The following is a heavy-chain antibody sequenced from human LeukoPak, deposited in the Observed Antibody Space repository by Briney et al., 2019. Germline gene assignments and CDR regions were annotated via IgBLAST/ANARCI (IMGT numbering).Heavy chain of an antibody. D-gene: IGHD6-13*01. V-gene: IGHV1-18*01. J-gene: IGHJ4*02. CDR3: AREKSSSWPFDY. CDR1: GYTFTSYG. CDR2: ISAYNGDT. Sequence: ASVKVSCKASGYTFTSYGISWVRQAPGQGLEWMGWISAYNGDTNYAQKLQGRVTMTADTSTSTAYMGLRSLRSDDTAVYYCAREKSSSWPFDYWGQGTLVTVSS.